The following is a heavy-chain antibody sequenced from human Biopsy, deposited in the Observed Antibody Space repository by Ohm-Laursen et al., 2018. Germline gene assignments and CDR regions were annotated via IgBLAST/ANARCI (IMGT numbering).Heavy chain of an antibody. J-gene: IGHJ5*02. Sequence: SETLSLTCTVSGGSISNNNYYWGRIRQPPGKGLEWIGSIFYRGSTHCEPSLKSRVNISVDTSKNQFSLKLNSVTAADTAVYYCARDYDASGYYYVSWGQGTLVTVSS. CDR1: GGSISNNNYY. CDR2: IFYRGST. D-gene: IGHD3-22*01. CDR3: ARDYDASGYYYVS. V-gene: IGHV4-39*01.